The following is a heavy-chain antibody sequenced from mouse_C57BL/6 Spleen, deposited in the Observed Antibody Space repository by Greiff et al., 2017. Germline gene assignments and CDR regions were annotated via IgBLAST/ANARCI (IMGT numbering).Heavy chain of an antibody. CDR1: GYTFTSYW. CDR3: AAYYYGSSYQYYFDY. V-gene: IGHV1-52*01. J-gene: IGHJ2*01. D-gene: IGHD1-1*01. CDR2: IDPSDSET. Sequence: QVQLQQPGAELVRPGSSVKLSCKASGYTFTSYWMHWVKQRPIQGLEWIGNIDPSDSETHYNQKFKDKATLTVDKSSSTAYMQLSSLTSEDSAVYYCAAYYYGSSYQYYFDYWGQGTTLTVSS.